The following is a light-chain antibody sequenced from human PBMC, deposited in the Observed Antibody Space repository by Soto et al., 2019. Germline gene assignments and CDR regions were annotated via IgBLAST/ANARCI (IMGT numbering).Light chain of an antibody. J-gene: IGKJ1*01. V-gene: IGKV3-15*01. CDR2: GAS. CDR1: QSVSSSY. Sequence: EIVLTQSPGTLSLSPGGRATLSCRASQSVSSSYLAWYQQKPGQAPRLLIYGASKRATGFPARFSGSGSGTDFTLTISSLQSEDFAVYYCQQYNNWPWTFGQGTKVDI. CDR3: QQYNNWPWT.